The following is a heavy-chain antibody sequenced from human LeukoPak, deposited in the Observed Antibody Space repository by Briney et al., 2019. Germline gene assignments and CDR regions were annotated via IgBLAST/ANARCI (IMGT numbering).Heavy chain of an antibody. V-gene: IGHV3-7*01. D-gene: IGHD5-12*01. CDR3: ARAQGGYSGYEPFRY. CDR2: IKQDGSEK. CDR1: GFTFSSYW. J-gene: IGHJ4*02. Sequence: PGGSLRLSCAASGFTFSSYWMSWVRQAPGKGLEWVANIKQDGSEKYYGDSVKGRFTISRDNSKNTLYLQMNSLRAEDTAVYYCARAQGGYSGYEPFRYWGQGTLVTVSS.